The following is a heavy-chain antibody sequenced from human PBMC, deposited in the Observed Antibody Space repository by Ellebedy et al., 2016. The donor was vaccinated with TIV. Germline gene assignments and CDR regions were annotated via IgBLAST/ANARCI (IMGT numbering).Heavy chain of an antibody. V-gene: IGHV3-7*03. CDR3: VRDGGRSGRYVS. D-gene: IGHD1-26*01. J-gene: IGHJ5*01. CDR1: GFTFSSNW. CDR2: IKEDGSEK. Sequence: PGGSLRLSCAASGFTFSSNWMSRVRQVPGKGLEWMANIKEDGSEKYYVDSVKGRFTISRDNANNSLYLQMNSLRVEDTAVYSCVRDGGRSGRYVSWGQGTLVTVSS.